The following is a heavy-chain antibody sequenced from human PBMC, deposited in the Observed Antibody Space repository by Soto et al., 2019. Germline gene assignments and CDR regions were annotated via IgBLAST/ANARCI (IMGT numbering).Heavy chain of an antibody. CDR1: GGSFSGYY. CDR2: INHSGST. V-gene: IGHV4-34*01. CDR3: ATYSGYVNFDY. J-gene: IGHJ4*02. D-gene: IGHD5-12*01. Sequence: QVQLQQWGAGLLKPSETLSLTCAVYGGSFSGYYWSWIRQPPGKGLEWIEEINHSGSTNYNPSLKSRVTISVDTSKNQFSLKLSSVTAADTAVYYCATYSGYVNFDYWGQGTLVTVSS.